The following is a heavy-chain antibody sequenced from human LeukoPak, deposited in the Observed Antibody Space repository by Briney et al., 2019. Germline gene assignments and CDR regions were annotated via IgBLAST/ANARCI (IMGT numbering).Heavy chain of an antibody. CDR2: MSSSSSYI. J-gene: IGHJ4*02. D-gene: IGHD1-26*01. CDR3: ARGEADLDY. V-gene: IGHV3-21*01. CDR1: GFIFSTYS. Sequence: GGSLRLSCAASGFIFSTYSMNWVRQAPGKGLEWVSSMSSSSSYIYYADSVRGRFTISRDNAKNSLYLQMNSLRAEDTAVYFCARGEADLDYWGQGTLVTVSS.